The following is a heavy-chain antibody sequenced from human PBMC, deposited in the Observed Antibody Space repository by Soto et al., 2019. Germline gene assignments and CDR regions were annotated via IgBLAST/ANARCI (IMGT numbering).Heavy chain of an antibody. V-gene: IGHV1-69*13. Sequence: SVKVSCKASGGTFSSYAISWVRQAPGQGLEWMGGIIPIFGTANYAQKFQGRVTITADESTSTAYMELSSLRSEDTAVYYRAWGERGYSGYDPDFDYWGQGTLVTVSS. CDR2: IIPIFGTA. CDR1: GGTFSSYA. CDR3: AWGERGYSGYDPDFDY. J-gene: IGHJ4*01. D-gene: IGHD5-12*01.